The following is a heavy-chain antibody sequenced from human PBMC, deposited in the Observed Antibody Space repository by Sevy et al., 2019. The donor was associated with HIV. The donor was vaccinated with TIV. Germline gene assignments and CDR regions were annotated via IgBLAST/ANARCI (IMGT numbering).Heavy chain of an antibody. CDR1: GFTFSSYA. J-gene: IGHJ6*02. D-gene: IGHD1-26*01. CDR2: ISGSGGST. CDR3: AKGWSKDYYYYGMDV. Sequence: GGSLRLSCAASGFTFSSYAMSWVRQAPGKGLEWVSAISGSGGSTYYADSVKGRFTISRDNSKNTLYLQMNSLRAEDTAVYYCAKGWSKDYYYYGMDVWGQGTTVTVSS. V-gene: IGHV3-23*01.